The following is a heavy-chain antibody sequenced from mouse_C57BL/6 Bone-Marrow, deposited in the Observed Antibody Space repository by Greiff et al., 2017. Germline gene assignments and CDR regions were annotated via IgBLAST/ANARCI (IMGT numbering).Heavy chain of an antibody. CDR3: AGRGYDGLWLAY. CDR1: GYTFTSHW. Sequence: LQQPGAELVKPGASVKLSCKASGYTFTSHWMHWVKQRPGQGLEWVGMIHSNSGSTNYNEKFKSKAKLTVDKSSSTAYMHISSLTSEDSAVYCCAGRGYDGLWLAYWGQGTLVTVSA. V-gene: IGHV1-64*01. D-gene: IGHD2-14*01. CDR2: IHSNSGST. J-gene: IGHJ3*01.